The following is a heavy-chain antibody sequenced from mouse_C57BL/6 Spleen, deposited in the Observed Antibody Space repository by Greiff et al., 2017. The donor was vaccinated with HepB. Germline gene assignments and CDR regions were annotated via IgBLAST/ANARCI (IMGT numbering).Heavy chain of an antibody. CDR3: ARWDQYYFDY. V-gene: IGHV1-64*01. D-gene: IGHD4-1*01. CDR2: IHPNSGST. J-gene: IGHJ2*01. CDR1: GYTFTSYW. Sequence: QVQLKQPGAELVKPGASVKLSCKASGYTFTSYWMHWVKQRPGQGLEWIGMIHPNSGSTNYNEKFKSKATLTVDKSSSTAYMQLSSLTSEDSAVYYCARWDQYYFDYWGQGTTLTVSS.